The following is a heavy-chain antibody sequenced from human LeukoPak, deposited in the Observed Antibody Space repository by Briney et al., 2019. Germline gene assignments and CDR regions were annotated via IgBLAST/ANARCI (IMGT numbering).Heavy chain of an antibody. J-gene: IGHJ4*02. CDR1: RFTFSNYA. V-gene: IGHV3-23*01. CDR2: ISGSGDDT. Sequence: GGSLRLSCVASRFTFSNYAMSWDRQAPGKGLEWVSTISGSGDDTYYADSVKGRFTISRDNSKNTLYLQMNSLRAGDTAVYYCAKILGGTWLSDYWGQGNLVIVSS. CDR3: AKILGGTWLSDY. D-gene: IGHD1-26*01.